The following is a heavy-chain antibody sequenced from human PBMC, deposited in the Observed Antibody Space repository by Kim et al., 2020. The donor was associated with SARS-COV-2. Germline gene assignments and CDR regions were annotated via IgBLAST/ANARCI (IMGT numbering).Heavy chain of an antibody. J-gene: IGHJ4*02. D-gene: IGHD3-10*01. V-gene: IGHV3-11*03. Sequence: YEDSGKGRFTISRDNAKKSVFLQMNSLRADDTAIYYCARVGRGVGGYYVDHWGQGTPVTVSS. CDR3: ARVGRGVGGYYVDH.